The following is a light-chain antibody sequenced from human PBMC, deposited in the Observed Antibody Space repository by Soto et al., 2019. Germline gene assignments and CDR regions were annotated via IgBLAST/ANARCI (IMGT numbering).Light chain of an antibody. CDR1: QSVNSY. CDR3: QQRSNWPPTWT. V-gene: IGKV3-11*01. CDR2: DAS. Sequence: EIVLTQSPATLSLFPGERATLSCRASQSVNSYLAWYQQKPGQAPRLLIYDASNRATGIPARFSGSGSGTDFTLTISSLEPEDFAVYYCQQRSNWPPTWTFGQGTRWIS. J-gene: IGKJ1*01.